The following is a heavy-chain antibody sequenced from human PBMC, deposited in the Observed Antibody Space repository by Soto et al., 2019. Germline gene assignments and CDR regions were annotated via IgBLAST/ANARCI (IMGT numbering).Heavy chain of an antibody. V-gene: IGHV3-48*02. CDR3: ARLGYSSSATCKYYFYYYGMDV. CDR1: GFSFGSYS. Sequence: GGSLRLSCEASGFSFGSYSMNWVRQAPGKGLEWVSFISGRGTTTYYADSVRGRFTVSRDNAKNSLSLEVNSLRDEDTAVYYCARLGYSSSATCKYYFYYYGMDVWGQGTTVTVSS. D-gene: IGHD2-2*01. J-gene: IGHJ6*02. CDR2: ISGRGTTT.